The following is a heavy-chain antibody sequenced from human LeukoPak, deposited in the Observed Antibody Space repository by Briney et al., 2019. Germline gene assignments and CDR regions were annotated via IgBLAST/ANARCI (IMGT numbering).Heavy chain of an antibody. Sequence: GSLRLSCAASGFTFSSHWMSWVRQAPGKGLEWVANIKEDGSEIYYVDSVKGRFTISRDNAKNSLYLQMNSLRAEDTAVYYCTRRSYGYWGQGTLVTVSS. J-gene: IGHJ4*02. CDR2: IKEDGSEI. CDR3: TRRSYGY. V-gene: IGHV3-7*01. D-gene: IGHD3-10*01. CDR1: GFTFSSHW.